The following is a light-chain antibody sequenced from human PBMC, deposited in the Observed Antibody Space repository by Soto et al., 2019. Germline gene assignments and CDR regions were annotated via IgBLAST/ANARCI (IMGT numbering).Light chain of an antibody. CDR3: AAWDDTLNGVV. V-gene: IGLV1-36*01. J-gene: IGLJ2*01. CDR1: NSNIGNHP. CDR2: YDD. Sequence: QSVLTQPPSVSEAPRQRVTISCSGSNSNIGNHPVNWYQQLPGKSPKLLIYYDDLLSSGVSDRFSGSKYGTSASLAISGLQSEDEADYYCAAWDDTLNGVVFGGGTKLTVL.